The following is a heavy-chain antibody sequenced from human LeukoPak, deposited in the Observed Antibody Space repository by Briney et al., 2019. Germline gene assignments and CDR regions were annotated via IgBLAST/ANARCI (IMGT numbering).Heavy chain of an antibody. CDR2: IYPRDGST. CDR3: ARDQEGFDY. CDR1: GYTFTSNY. V-gene: IGHV1-46*01. Sequence: ASVKVSCKASGYTFTSNYIHWVRQAPGQGLEWMGMIYPRDGSTSYAQKFQGRVTVTRDTSTSTVHMELSGLRSEDTAVYYCARDQEGFDYWGQGPLVNVSS. J-gene: IGHJ4*02.